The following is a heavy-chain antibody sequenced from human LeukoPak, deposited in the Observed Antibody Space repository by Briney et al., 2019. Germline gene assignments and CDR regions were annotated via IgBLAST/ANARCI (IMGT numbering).Heavy chain of an antibody. D-gene: IGHD2-2*01. J-gene: IGHJ4*02. V-gene: IGHV1-2*06. CDR3: ARQLETTSWFDY. CDR1: GYTFSDYY. CDR2: ISPNSGGT. Sequence: ASVKVSCKASGYTFSDYYLHWVRLAPGQGLEWMGRISPNSGGTDYAQKFQGKVTMTKDASISTVYMDLNRLRSDDTAIYYCARQLETTSWFDYWGQGTLVIVSS.